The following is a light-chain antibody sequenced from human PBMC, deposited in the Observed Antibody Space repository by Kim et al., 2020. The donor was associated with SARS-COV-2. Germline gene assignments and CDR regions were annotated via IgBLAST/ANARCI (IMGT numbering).Light chain of an antibody. Sequence: GVTASITCGGDYIGSKSVHWDQKKPGQAPVLVISFDSDRPSGIPERFSGSNSGNTATLTITRVEAGDEADYYCQVWDSNSDDAGVEFGGGTQLTVL. J-gene: IGLJ2*01. CDR2: FDS. V-gene: IGLV3-21*04. CDR1: YIGSKS. CDR3: QVWDSNSDDAGVE.